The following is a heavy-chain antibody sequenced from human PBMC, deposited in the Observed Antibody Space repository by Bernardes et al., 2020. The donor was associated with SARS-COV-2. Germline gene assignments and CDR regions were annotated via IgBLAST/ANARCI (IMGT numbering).Heavy chain of an antibody. CDR1: GYTFTDYH. Sequence: ASVKVSCKASGYTFTDYHIHWVRQAPGQGLEWMGWIYPNTGGTEYSQKFRGRVTMTRDTSIATAYMDLKSLTSDDTAVYYCVGVTWSKRDGFDIWGQGALVTDSS. D-gene: IGHD1-26*01. CDR2: IYPNTGGT. J-gene: IGHJ3*02. CDR3: VGVTWSKRDGFDI. V-gene: IGHV1-2*02.